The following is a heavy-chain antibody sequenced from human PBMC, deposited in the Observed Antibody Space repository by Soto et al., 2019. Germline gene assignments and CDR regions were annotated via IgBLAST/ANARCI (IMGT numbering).Heavy chain of an antibody. V-gene: IGHV1-3*01. Sequence: QVQLVQSGAEVKKPGASVKVSCKASGYTFTSYAMHWVRQAPGQRLEWMGWINAGNGNTKYSQKFQGRVTITRDTSASTAYMELSSLRSEDTAVYYCARAYHRRIAAAGDFDYWGQGTLVTVSS. CDR2: INAGNGNT. J-gene: IGHJ4*02. CDR1: GYTFTSYA. CDR3: ARAYHRRIAAAGDFDY. D-gene: IGHD6-13*01.